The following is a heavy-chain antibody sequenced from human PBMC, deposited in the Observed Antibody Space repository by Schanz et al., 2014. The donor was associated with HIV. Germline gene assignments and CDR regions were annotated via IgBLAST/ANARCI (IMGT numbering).Heavy chain of an antibody. D-gene: IGHD1-20*01. V-gene: IGHV3-30*03. J-gene: IGHJ6*02. CDR1: GFTFSSYG. CDR2: ISYDGSNK. CDR3: ARGEAITYYYHYYGMDV. Sequence: QVQLVESGGGVVQPGRSLRLSCAASGFTFSSYGMHWVRQAPGKGLEWVAVISYDGSNKYYADSVKGRFTISRDNSKNTLYLKMNSLRAEDTAVYYCARGEAITYYYHYYGMDVWGQGTTVTVSS.